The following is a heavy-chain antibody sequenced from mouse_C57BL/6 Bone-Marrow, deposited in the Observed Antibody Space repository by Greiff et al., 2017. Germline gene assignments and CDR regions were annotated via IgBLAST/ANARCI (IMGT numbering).Heavy chain of an antibody. V-gene: IGHV1-81*01. J-gene: IGHJ3*01. Sequence: QVQLQQSGAELARPGASVKLSCKASGYTFTSYGIRWVKQRTGQGLEWIGEIDPRSGDTYYNEKFTGKATITADKSSSTAYMERRSLTSEDSAFYVCARYDYGGGWFADWGQGTLVTVSA. CDR3: ARYDYGGGWFAD. D-gene: IGHD2-4*01. CDR1: GYTFTSYG. CDR2: IDPRSGDT.